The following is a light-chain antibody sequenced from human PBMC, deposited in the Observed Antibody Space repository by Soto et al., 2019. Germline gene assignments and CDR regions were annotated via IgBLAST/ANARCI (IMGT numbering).Light chain of an antibody. CDR1: SSDLGLYDY. J-gene: IGLJ2*01. V-gene: IGLV2-14*01. Sequence: QSVLTQPAYVSGSPGQSITISCTGTSSDLGLYDYVSWYQQYPGTAPKLIIFDVHNRPSGVSYRFSGSKSGYTASLTISGLQTEDEADYYCSSATTSSTLVLFGGGTKLTVL. CDR2: DVH. CDR3: SSATTSSTLVL.